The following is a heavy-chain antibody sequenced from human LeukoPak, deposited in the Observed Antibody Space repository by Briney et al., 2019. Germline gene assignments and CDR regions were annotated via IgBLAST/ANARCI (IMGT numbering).Heavy chain of an antibody. V-gene: IGHV1-18*01. D-gene: IGHD6-13*01. J-gene: IGHJ6*02. CDR2: ISAYNGNT. Sequence: ASVKVSCKASGYTFTSYAMNWVRQAPGQGLEWMGWISAYNGNTNYAQKLQGRVTMTTDTSTSTAYMELRSLRSDDTAVYYCARSLMSGIAAAGTTLDYYYYGMDVWGQGTTVTVSS. CDR1: GYTFTSYA. CDR3: ARSLMSGIAAAGTTLDYYYYGMDV.